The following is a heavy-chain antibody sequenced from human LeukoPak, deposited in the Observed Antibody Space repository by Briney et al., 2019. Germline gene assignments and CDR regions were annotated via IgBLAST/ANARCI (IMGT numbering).Heavy chain of an antibody. CDR1: GFTVSINY. D-gene: IGHD6-19*01. V-gene: IGHV3-53*01. Sequence: GGSLRLSCAASGFTVSINYMSWVRQAPGKGLEWVSVIYSGGSTYYADSVKGRFTISRDNSKNTLYLQMNSLRAEDTAVYYCARDSGWYNMDVWGKGTTVTVSS. CDR2: IYSGGST. J-gene: IGHJ6*03. CDR3: ARDSGWYNMDV.